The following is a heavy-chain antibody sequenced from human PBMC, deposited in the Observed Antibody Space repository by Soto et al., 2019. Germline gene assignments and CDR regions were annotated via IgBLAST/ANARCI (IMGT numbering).Heavy chain of an antibody. CDR2: IIDSGGST. CDR3: AKGRSYYYYYGVDV. J-gene: IGHJ6*02. V-gene: IGHV3-23*01. Sequence: GGSLRLSRAASGFTFSSCAMGWVRQAPGKGLEWVSDIIDSGGSTYYADSVKGRFTISRDNSKSTLYLQMNSLRAEDTALYYCAKGRSYYYYYGVDVWGQGTTVTVSS. CDR1: GFTFSSCA.